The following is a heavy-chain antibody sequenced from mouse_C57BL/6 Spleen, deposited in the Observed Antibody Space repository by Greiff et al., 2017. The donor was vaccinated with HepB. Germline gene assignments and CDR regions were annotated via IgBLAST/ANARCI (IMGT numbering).Heavy chain of an antibody. J-gene: IGHJ3*01. CDR3: TRGSNYAWFAY. CDR1: GYTFTDYY. V-gene: IGHV1-76*01. D-gene: IGHD2-5*01. Sequence: VQLQQSGAELVRPGASVKLSCKASGYTFTDYYINWVKQRPGQGLEWIARIYPGSGNTYYNEKFKGKATLTAEKSSSTAYMQLSSLTSEDAAVYFCTRGSNYAWFAYWGQGTVVTVSA. CDR2: IYPGSGNT.